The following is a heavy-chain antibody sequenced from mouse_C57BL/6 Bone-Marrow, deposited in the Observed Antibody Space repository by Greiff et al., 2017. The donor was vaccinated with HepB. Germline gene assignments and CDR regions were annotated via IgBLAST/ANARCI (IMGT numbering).Heavy chain of an antibody. V-gene: IGHV2-2*01. CDR2: IWSGGST. Sequence: QVQLKESGPGLVQPSQSLSITCTVSGFSLTSYGVHWVRQSPGKGLELLGVIWSGGSTEHNAAFISRLSLSKDNAKSQVFFKMNSLQADDTAIYYCASQTGTSPWFSYWGQGTLVTVSA. CDR3: ASQTGTSPWFSY. J-gene: IGHJ3*01. CDR1: GFSLTSYG. D-gene: IGHD4-1*01.